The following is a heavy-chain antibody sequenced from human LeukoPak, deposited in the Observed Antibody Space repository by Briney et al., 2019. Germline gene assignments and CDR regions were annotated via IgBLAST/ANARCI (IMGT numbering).Heavy chain of an antibody. V-gene: IGHV1-18*01. CDR1: GYTFTSYG. Sequence: GASVKVSCKASGYTFTSYGISWVRQAPGQGLEWTGWISAYNGNTNYAQKLQGRVTMTTDTSTSTAYMELRSLRSDDTAVYYCARQDQGAGYYYDSSGYMYNWFDPWGQGTLVTVSS. J-gene: IGHJ5*02. D-gene: IGHD3-22*01. CDR3: ARQDQGAGYYYDSSGYMYNWFDP. CDR2: ISAYNGNT.